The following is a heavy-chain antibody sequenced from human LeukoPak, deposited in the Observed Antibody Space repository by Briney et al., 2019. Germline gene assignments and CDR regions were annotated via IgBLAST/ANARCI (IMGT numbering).Heavy chain of an antibody. D-gene: IGHD3-22*01. CDR2: IIPIFGIA. Sequence: SVKVSCRASGGTFSSYAISWVRQAPGEGLEWMGRIIPIFGIANYAQKFQGRVTITADKSTSTAYMELRSLRSEDTAVYYCARDRGEWYDSSGYYGDWGQGTLVTVSS. J-gene: IGHJ4*02. CDR3: ARDRGEWYDSSGYYGD. V-gene: IGHV1-69*04. CDR1: GGTFSSYA.